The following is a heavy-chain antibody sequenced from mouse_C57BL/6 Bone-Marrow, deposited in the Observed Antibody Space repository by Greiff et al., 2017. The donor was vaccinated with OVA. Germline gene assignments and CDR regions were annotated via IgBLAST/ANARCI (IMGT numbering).Heavy chain of an antibody. V-gene: IGHV1-69*01. CDR2: IDPSDSYT. CDR3: ARSRLPRGYFDV. D-gene: IGHD2-2*01. J-gene: IGHJ1*03. Sequence: QVQLQQPGAELVMPGASVKLSCKASGYTFTSYWMHWVKQRPGQGLEWIGEIDPSDSYTNYNQKFKGKSTLTVDKSSSTAYMQLSSLTSEDSAVYYCARSRLPRGYFDVWGTGTTVTVSS. CDR1: GYTFTSYW.